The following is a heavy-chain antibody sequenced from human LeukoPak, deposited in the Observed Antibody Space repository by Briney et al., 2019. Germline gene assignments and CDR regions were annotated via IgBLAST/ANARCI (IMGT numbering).Heavy chain of an antibody. V-gene: IGHV4-59*12. CDR1: GGPFSSYY. J-gene: IGHJ4*02. CDR2: IYYTGSA. D-gene: IGHD6-19*01. CDR3: ASSSSGWYYFDY. Sequence: SETLSLTCTVSGGPFSSYYWSWIRQPPGKGLEWIGYIYYTGSANYNPSLKSRVTMSVDTSKNQFSLKLSSVTAADTAVYYCASSSSGWYYFDYWGQGTLVTVSS.